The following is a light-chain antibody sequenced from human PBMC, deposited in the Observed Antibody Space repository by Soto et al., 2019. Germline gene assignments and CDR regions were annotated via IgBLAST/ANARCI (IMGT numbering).Light chain of an antibody. V-gene: IGKV3-20*01. J-gene: IGKJ1*01. CDR1: QSVSKY. CDR3: QHYSSSPWT. CDR2: GAS. Sequence: EIVLTQSQGTLSLSPGERATLSCRASQSVSKYLAWYQQKPGQAPRVLIYGASSRATGIPDRFSGSGSGTDFTLTISRLEPEDFAVYYCQHYSSSPWTFGQGTKVEIK.